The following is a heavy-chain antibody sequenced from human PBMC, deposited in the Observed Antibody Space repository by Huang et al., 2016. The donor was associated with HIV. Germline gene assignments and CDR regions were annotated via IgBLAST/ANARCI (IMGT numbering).Heavy chain of an antibody. CDR2: MNPNSGET. CDR1: GYTFTNYD. J-gene: IGHJ5*02. CDR3: ARGGLLWFGELST. Sequence: QVQLVQSGAEVKKPGASVKVSCKASGYTFTNYDINWVRQATGQGLEWMGWMNPNSGETGFAQKCQGRVTMTRNTSISTAYMERSSLRSEDTAVYYCARGGLLWFGELSTWGQGTLVTVSS. V-gene: IGHV1-8*01. D-gene: IGHD3-10*01.